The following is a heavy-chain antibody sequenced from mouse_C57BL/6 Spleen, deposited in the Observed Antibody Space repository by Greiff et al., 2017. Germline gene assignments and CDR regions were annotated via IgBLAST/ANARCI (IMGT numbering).Heavy chain of an antibody. Sequence: QVQLQQSGAELVMPGASVKLSCKASGYTFTSYWMHWVKQRPGQGLEWIGEIDPSDSYTNYNQKFKGQSTLTVDKSSSTAYMQLSSLTSEDSAVYYCARKDSNYYAMDYWGQGTSVTVSS. D-gene: IGHD2-5*01. J-gene: IGHJ4*01. CDR1: GYTFTSYW. CDR2: IDPSDSYT. V-gene: IGHV1-69*01. CDR3: ARKDSNYYAMDY.